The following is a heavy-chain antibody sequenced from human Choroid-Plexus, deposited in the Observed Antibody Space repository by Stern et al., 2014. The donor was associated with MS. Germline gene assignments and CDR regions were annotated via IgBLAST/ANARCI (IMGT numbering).Heavy chain of an antibody. CDR2: INPNTGGT. Sequence: QMQLVQSGAEVKKPGASLKVSCKTSGYIFTGYYIHWVRQAPGQGLEWMARINPNTGGTTYAQKFQGRVTMSRDTSISTAYVEVSSLTSDDTAVYYCARDQRGITIFGVVTDYYYLGMDVWGQGTTVTVSS. V-gene: IGHV1-2*06. J-gene: IGHJ6*02. CDR1: GYIFTGYY. D-gene: IGHD3-3*01. CDR3: ARDQRGITIFGVVTDYYYLGMDV.